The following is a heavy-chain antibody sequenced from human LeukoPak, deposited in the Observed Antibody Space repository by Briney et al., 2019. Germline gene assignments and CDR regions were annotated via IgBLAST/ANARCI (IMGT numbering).Heavy chain of an antibody. Sequence: GGSLRPSCAASGFTFRSSAMHWVPQAPGQGLEWVTVISYDETNKYYADSVQGRVSISRDNSRNTLYLQMNSLRVEDTAVYFCARDVYSGSNFATNSLMDDWGQGTLVTVSS. V-gene: IGHV3-30*04. D-gene: IGHD1-26*01. CDR1: GFTFRSSA. CDR3: ARDVYSGSNFATNSLMDD. CDR2: ISYDETNK. J-gene: IGHJ4*02.